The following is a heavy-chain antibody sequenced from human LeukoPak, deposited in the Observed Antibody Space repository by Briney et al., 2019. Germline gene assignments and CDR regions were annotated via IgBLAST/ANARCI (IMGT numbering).Heavy chain of an antibody. J-gene: IGHJ5*02. CDR3: ARGKLITMVQGVIHAWFDP. V-gene: IGHV4-39*01. CDR1: GGSISGSSYY. CDR2: IYYSGST. Sequence: PSETLSLTCTVSGGSISGSSYYWGWIRQPPGKGLEWIGSIYYSGSTSYNPSLKSRVTISVDTSKNQFSLKLSSVTAADTAVYYCARGKLITMVQGVIHAWFDPWGQGTLVTVSS. D-gene: IGHD3-10*01.